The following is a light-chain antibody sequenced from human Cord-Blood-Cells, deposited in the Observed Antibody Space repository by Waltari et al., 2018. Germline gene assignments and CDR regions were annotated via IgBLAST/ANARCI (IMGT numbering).Light chain of an antibody. J-gene: IGLJ1*01. CDR2: EGS. CDR3: CSYAGSSTYV. CDR1: SRHVGSYNL. Sequence: QSALTQPAPVSGSPGQSITISCTGTSRHVGSYNLVSWYQQHPGKAPKLMIYEGSKRPSGVSNRFSGSKSGNTASLTISGLQAEDEADYYCCSYAGSSTYVFGTGTKVTVL. V-gene: IGLV2-23*01.